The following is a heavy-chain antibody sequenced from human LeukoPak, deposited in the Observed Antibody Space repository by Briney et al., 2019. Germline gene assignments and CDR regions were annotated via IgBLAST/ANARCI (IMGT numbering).Heavy chain of an antibody. J-gene: IGHJ4*02. Sequence: ASVKVSCKISGYSLTELAIHWVRQAPGKGLEWMGGSDPEDVKTSFAEKFQGRVTFTEDTSTDTAFMELSRLRSDDTAVYYCATFQAYANSGHLRPYFDYWGQGTLVTVSS. D-gene: IGHD3-22*01. CDR2: SDPEDVKT. V-gene: IGHV1-24*01. CDR3: ATFQAYANSGHLRPYFDY. CDR1: GYSLTELA.